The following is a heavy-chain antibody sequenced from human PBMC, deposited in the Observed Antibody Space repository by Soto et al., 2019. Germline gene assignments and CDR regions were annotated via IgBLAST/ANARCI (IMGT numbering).Heavy chain of an antibody. J-gene: IGHJ4*02. Sequence: PGGSLRLSCAAYGFSLRTYSMTWVRQAPGKGLEWVAHIRVSGSTIYYTDSVKGRFTISRDNAKNSLYLQMNSLRDDDTAVYFCARDPRGGYNFDHWGQGTLVTVSS. CDR1: GFSLRTYS. V-gene: IGHV3-48*02. CDR3: ARDPRGGYNFDH. D-gene: IGHD5-18*01. CDR2: IRVSGSTI.